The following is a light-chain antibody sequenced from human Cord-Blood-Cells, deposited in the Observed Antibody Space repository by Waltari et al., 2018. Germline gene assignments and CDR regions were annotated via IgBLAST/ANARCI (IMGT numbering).Light chain of an antibody. J-gene: IGKJ4*01. Sequence: IVLTQSPATLSLPPGERATRSCRASQSVSSYLACYQPKPGQTPRLLIYDAPNRATGIPARFSGSGSGTDFTLTISSLEPEDFAVYYCQQRSNWPLTFGGGTKVEIK. CDR2: DAP. CDR3: QQRSNWPLT. CDR1: QSVSSY. V-gene: IGKV3-11*01.